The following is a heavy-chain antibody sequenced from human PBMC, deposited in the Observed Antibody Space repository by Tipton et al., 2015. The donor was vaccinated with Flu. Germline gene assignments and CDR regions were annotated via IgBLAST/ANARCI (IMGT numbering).Heavy chain of an antibody. J-gene: IGHJ6*03. CDR3: ARGPQLWVYYYYMDV. D-gene: IGHD5-18*01. CDR2: INHSGST. CDR1: GGSFSGYY. V-gene: IGHV4-34*01. Sequence: TLSLTCAVYGGSFSGYYWSWIRQPPGKGLEWIGEINHSGSTNYNPSLKSRVTISVDTSKNQFSLKLSSVTAADTAVYYCARGPQLWVYYYYMDVWGKGTTVTVSS.